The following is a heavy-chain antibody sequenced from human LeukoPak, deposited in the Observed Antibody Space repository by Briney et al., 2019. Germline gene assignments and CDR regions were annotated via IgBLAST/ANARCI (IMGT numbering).Heavy chain of an antibody. J-gene: IGHJ4*02. CDR3: ARGSGEYTYGLVTNSFDF. D-gene: IGHD5-18*01. V-gene: IGHV3-21*01. CDR1: GFTFSSYI. CDR2: ISGSNTYI. Sequence: GGSLRLSCAASGFTFSSYIMNWVRQAPGKGLEWVSSISGSNTYIYYADSVKGRFTVSRDKAKTSLYLQINSLRVEDTAVYYCARGSGEYTYGLVTNSFDFWGQGTLVTVSS.